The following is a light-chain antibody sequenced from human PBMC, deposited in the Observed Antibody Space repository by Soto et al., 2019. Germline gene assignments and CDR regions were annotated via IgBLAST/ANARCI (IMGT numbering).Light chain of an antibody. J-gene: IGKJ2*01. CDR3: QQVNSFPYT. CDR2: GAS. Sequence: DIQMTQSPSSVSASVGDRVTITCRVSQYINNWLVWFQQKPGKAPKLLIYGASSLQSGVPSRFSGSGSGTDFTLTINILQPEDFATYYCQQVNSFPYTFGQGTKLEIK. CDR1: QYINNW. V-gene: IGKV1-12*01.